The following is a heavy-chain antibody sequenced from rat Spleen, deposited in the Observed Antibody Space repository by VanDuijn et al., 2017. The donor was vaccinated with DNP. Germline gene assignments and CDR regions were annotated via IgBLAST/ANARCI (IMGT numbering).Heavy chain of an antibody. Sequence: EVQLVESGGGLVQPGRSLKLSCAASGFTFSNYDMAWVRQAPNKGLEWVASISHDGGGTFYGDSVKGRFTISRENAKTTLYLQMESLRSEDTATYYCAKDMTTVALGYAMDAWGQGTSVTVSS. CDR2: ISHDGGGT. CDR1: GFTFSNYD. CDR3: AKDMTTVALGYAMDA. V-gene: IGHV5-19*01. D-gene: IGHD1-3*01. J-gene: IGHJ4*01.